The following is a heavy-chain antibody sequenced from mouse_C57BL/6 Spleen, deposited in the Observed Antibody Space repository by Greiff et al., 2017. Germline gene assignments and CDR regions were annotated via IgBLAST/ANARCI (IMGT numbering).Heavy chain of an antibody. D-gene: IGHD2-1*01. Sequence: QVQLQQPGAELVKPGASVKLSCKASGYTFTSYWMPWVKQRPGQGLEWIGMIHPTSGSTNYNEKFKSKATLTVDKSSSTAYMQRSSLTSEDSAVYYCAPYGNYVYFDYWGQGTTLTVSS. CDR3: APYGNYVYFDY. J-gene: IGHJ2*01. CDR1: GYTFTSYW. V-gene: IGHV1-64*01. CDR2: IHPTSGST.